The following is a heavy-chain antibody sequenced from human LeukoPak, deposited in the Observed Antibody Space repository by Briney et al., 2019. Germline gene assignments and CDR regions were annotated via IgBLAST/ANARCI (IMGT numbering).Heavy chain of an antibody. CDR1: GGSISSSSYY. V-gene: IGHV4-39*07. D-gene: IGHD3-22*01. CDR3: ARYAYYYDSSGLDY. Sequence: SETLSLTCTVSGGSISSSSYYWGWIRQPPGKGLEWIGSIYYSGSTYYNPSLKSRVTISVDTSKNQFSLKLSSVTAADTAVYYCARYAYYYDSSGLDYWGQGTLVTVSS. CDR2: IYYSGST. J-gene: IGHJ4*02.